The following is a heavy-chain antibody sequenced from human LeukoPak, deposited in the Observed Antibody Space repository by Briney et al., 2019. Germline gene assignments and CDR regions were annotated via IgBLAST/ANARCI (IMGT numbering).Heavy chain of an antibody. CDR3: ARIAARRQISLPRFDP. V-gene: IGHV4-34*01. Sequence: PSETLSLTCAVYGGSFSGYYWSWIRQPPGKGLEWIGEINHSGSTNYNPSLKSRVTISVDTSKNQFSLKLSSVTAADTAVYYCARIAARRQISLPRFDPWGQGTLVTVSS. CDR1: GGSFSGYY. D-gene: IGHD6-6*01. CDR2: INHSGST. J-gene: IGHJ5*02.